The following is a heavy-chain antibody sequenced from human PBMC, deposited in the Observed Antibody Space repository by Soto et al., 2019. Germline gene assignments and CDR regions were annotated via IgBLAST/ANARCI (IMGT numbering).Heavy chain of an antibody. D-gene: IGHD2-21*02. CDR2: VYYTGST. CDR1: GASIRSTDYY. V-gene: IGHV4-30-4*01. Sequence: SETLSLTCTVSGASIRSTDYYWSWIRHAPGKGLEWIGYVYYTGSTYYNPSLMSRLTISVDTSKNQFSLKLTSVTAAETAVYYCVRTAREGAVAPHWFDRWGQGTQVTVSS. CDR3: VRTAREGAVAPHWFDR. J-gene: IGHJ5*02.